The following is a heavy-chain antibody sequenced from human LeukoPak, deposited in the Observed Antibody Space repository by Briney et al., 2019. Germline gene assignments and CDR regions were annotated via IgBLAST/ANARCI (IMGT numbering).Heavy chain of an antibody. CDR1: GFSFSAYA. Sequence: GGSLRLSCAASGFSFSAYAMHWVRQAPGKGPEWVALISTDGNHRYYADSVKGRFTISRDNSKNMLFLQVSVLRLEDTAVFFCVRGLAAAGNDGFFDFWGPGTLVTVSS. CDR2: ISTDGNHR. J-gene: IGHJ4*02. D-gene: IGHD6-13*01. CDR3: VRGLAAAGNDGFFDF. V-gene: IGHV3-30*15.